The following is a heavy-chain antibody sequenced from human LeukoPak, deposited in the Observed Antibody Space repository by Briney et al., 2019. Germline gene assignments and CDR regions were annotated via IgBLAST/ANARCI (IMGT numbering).Heavy chain of an antibody. D-gene: IGHD5/OR15-5a*01. J-gene: IGHJ4*02. CDR2: ISYDGSNK. CDR3: AKDLPSDY. CDR1: GFTFSSYG. V-gene: IGHV3-30*18. Sequence: GGSPRLSCAASGFTFSSYGMHWVRQAPGKGLEWVAVISYDGSNKYYADSVKGRFTISRDNSKNTLYLQMNSLRAEDTAVYYCAKDLPSDYWGQGTLVTVSS.